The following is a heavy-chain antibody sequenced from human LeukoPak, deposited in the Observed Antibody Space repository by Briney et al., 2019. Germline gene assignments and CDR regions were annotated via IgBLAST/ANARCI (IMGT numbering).Heavy chain of an antibody. CDR1: GYTFTTYW. CDR3: ERERPEDTYTQSDAFDI. CDR2: INRNVSST. D-gene: IGHD1-14*01. J-gene: IGHJ3*02. Sequence: GGSLRLSCAASGYTFTTYWMHWVRQAPGKGLVWVSRINRNVSSTSYADSVEGRFTISRDNAKNSLYLEMNSLRAEDTAVYYCERERPEDTYTQSDAFDIWGQGTMVAVSS. V-gene: IGHV3-74*01.